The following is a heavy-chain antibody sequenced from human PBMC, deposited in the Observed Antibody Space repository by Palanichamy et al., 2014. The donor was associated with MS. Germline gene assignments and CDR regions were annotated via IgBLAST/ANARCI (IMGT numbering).Heavy chain of an antibody. CDR1: GYTFPGYY. D-gene: IGHD3-22*01. V-gene: IGHV1-2*02. J-gene: IGHJ6*02. Sequence: QVQLVQSGAEVKKPGASVKVSCRASGYTFPGYYIYWVRQAPGQGLEWVGWINSNSGGTNHTQKFQDRVTLTRDTSITTVYLELSRLTSDDTAVYYCARSGYYYGLDVWGQGTTVIVSS. CDR3: ARSGYYYGLDV. CDR2: INSNSGGT.